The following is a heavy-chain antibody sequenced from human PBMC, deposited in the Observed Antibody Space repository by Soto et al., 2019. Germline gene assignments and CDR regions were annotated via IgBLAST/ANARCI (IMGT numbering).Heavy chain of an antibody. CDR1: GVTLTSVW. D-gene: IGHD5-18*01. V-gene: IGHV3-15*07. J-gene: IGHJ4*02. CDR2: IRSAADGGTT. Sequence: GGSLRLSCAVSGVTLTSVWMNWIRQAPGKGPEWVGRIRSAADGGTTDYAAPVKGRFTISRHDSENTLYLQMNSLKSEDTAVYYCSHGYYQYFNSWGQGTLVTVSS. CDR3: SHGYYQYFNS.